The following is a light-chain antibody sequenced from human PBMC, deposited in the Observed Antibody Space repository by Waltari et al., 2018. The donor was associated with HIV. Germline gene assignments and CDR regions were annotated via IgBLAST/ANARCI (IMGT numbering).Light chain of an antibody. J-gene: IGLJ2*01. V-gene: IGLV3-1*01. CDR1: KLGDKY. Sequence: SYELTQPASVSVSPGQTASITCSGDKLGDKYVSWYQQKPGQSPVVVIYQDKKRPSGSAERFSGSNSVNTATLTISGTQALDEADYYCQAWDSSTVVFGGGTKVTVL. CDR3: QAWDSSTVV. CDR2: QDK.